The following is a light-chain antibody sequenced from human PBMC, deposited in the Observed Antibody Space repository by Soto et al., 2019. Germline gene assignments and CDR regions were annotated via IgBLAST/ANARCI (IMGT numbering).Light chain of an antibody. J-gene: IGKJ1*01. CDR1: QSISSNY. Sequence: EIVLTQSPGTLSMSPGERATLSCRASQSISSNYLAWYQQKPGQAPRLLIYGASSRATGIPDRFSGSGSGTDFTLTISRLEAEDFAVYYCQQYGSAPRTFGPGNTVEFK. V-gene: IGKV3-20*01. CDR2: GAS. CDR3: QQYGSAPRT.